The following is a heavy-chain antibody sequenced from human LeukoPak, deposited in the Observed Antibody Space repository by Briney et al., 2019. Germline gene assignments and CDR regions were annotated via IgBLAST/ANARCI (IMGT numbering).Heavy chain of an antibody. Sequence: ASVKVSCKASGYTFTSYAMHWVRQAPGQRLEWMGWINAGNGNTKYSQKFQGRVTITADESTSTAYMELSSLRSEDTAVYYCARDQGGYSYGYGNWFDPWGQGTLVTVSS. J-gene: IGHJ5*02. V-gene: IGHV1-3*01. CDR3: ARDQGGYSYGYGNWFDP. CDR1: GYTFTSYA. CDR2: INAGNGNT. D-gene: IGHD5-18*01.